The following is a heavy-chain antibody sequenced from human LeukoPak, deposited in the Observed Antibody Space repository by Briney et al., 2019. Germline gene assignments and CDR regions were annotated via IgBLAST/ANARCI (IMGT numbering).Heavy chain of an antibody. V-gene: IGHV4-39*07. CDR1: GGSISSISYC. CDR3: ARDTADVLLWFGELPRGGAFDI. CDR2: MYYSGNT. J-gene: IGHJ3*02. Sequence: SETLSLACTVSGGSISSISYCWGWIRQPPGKGLEWIGSMYYSGNTYYNPSLKSRVTMSVDTSKNQFSLKLSSVTAADTAVYYCARDTADVLLWFGELPRGGAFDIWGQGTMVTVSS. D-gene: IGHD3-10*01.